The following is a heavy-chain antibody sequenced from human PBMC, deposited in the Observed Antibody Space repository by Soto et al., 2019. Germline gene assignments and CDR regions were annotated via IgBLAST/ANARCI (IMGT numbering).Heavy chain of an antibody. J-gene: IGHJ6*02. V-gene: IGHV3-23*01. Sequence: GGSLRLSCAASGFTFSSYAMSWVRQAPGKGLEWVSAISGSGGSTYYADSVKGRFTISRDNSKNTLYLQMNSLRAEDTAVYYCAKSSGIPYYYGMDVWGQGTTVTVSS. CDR1: GFTFSSYA. CDR2: ISGSGGST. CDR3: AKSSGIPYYYGMDV.